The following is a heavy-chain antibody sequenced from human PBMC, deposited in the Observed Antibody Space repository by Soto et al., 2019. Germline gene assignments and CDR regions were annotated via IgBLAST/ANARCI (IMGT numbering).Heavy chain of an antibody. D-gene: IGHD6-19*01. V-gene: IGHV5-51*01. CDR1: GYSFTSYW. Sequence: PGESLKISWKGSGYSFTSYWIGWVRQMPGKGLELMGIIYPGDSDTRYSPSFQGQVTISADKSISTAYLQWSSLKASDTAMYYWARRSSLAVAGVYYYYYGMDVRGQGTTVTVSS. CDR3: ARRSSLAVAGVYYYYYGMDV. CDR2: IYPGDSDT. J-gene: IGHJ6*02.